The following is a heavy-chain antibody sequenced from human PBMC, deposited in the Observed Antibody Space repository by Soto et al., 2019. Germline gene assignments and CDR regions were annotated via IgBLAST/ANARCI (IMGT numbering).Heavy chain of an antibody. CDR2: IYYSGST. CDR3: AFSHFEYDSSGRPYGMDV. J-gene: IGHJ6*02. CDR1: GGSISSYY. D-gene: IGHD3-22*01. V-gene: IGHV4-59*01. Sequence: ASETLSLTCTVSGGSISSYYWSWIRQPPGKGLEWIGYIYYSGSTNYNPSLKSRVTISVDTSKNQFSLKLSSVTAADTAVYYCAFSHFEYDSSGRPYGMDVWGQGTTVTVSS.